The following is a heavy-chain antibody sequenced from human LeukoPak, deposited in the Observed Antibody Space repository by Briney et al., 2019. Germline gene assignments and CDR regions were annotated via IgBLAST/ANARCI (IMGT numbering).Heavy chain of an antibody. D-gene: IGHD3-10*01. J-gene: IGHJ5*02. CDR2: MYSSGS. CDR3: ARDSGTTGEVKFDP. V-gene: IGHV4-4*07. Sequence: SETLSLTCTVSGGSISSYYLSWIRQTAGKGLEWIWRMYSSGSNYNPSLKSRVTMSIDTSTNQLSLKLSSVTAADTAVYYCARDSGTTGEVKFDPWGQGTLVTVSS. CDR1: GGSISSYY.